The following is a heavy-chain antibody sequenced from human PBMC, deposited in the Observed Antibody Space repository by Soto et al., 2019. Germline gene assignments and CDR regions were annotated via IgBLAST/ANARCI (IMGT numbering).Heavy chain of an antibody. CDR1: GFTFSSYW. V-gene: IGHV3-74*01. J-gene: IGHJ4*02. CDR3: ERGGFWSGYLVDY. CDR2: INSDGSST. D-gene: IGHD3-3*01. Sequence: GGSLRLSCAASGFTFSSYWMHWVRQAPGKGLVWVSRINSDGSSTSYADSVKGRFTISRDNAKNTLYLQMNSLRAEDTAVYYCERGGFWSGYLVDYWGQGTLVTVSS.